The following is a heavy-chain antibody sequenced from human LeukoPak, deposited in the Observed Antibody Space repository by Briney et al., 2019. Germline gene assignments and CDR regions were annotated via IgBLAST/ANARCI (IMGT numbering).Heavy chain of an antibody. J-gene: IGHJ4*02. D-gene: IGHD3-10*01. CDR3: AKDPRGRGYYSSGSYYIS. CDR1: GFTFSSYA. Sequence: GGSLRLSCAASGFTFSSYAMSWVRQAPGKGLEWVSAISGSGGSTYYADSVKGRFTISRDNSKDTLYLQMNSLRAEDTAVYYSAKDPRGRGYYSSGSYYISGGQGTLVTVSS. CDR2: ISGSGGST. V-gene: IGHV3-23*01.